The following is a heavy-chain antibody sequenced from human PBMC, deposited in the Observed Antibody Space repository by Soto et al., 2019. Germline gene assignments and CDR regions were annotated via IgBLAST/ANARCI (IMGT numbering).Heavy chain of an antibody. V-gene: IGHV4-39*02. CDR1: GGSINSKSYF. D-gene: IGHD3-9*01. J-gene: IGHJ4*02. Sequence: SETLSLTCSVSGGSINSKSYFWGWIRQTPGKGLEWIASINYVEKTYYSPSLKSRLAISVDTSKNQFSLRLSSVTAADTAVYYCARDRYGGFDYWGLGTLVTVS. CDR3: ARDRYGGFDY. CDR2: INYVEKT.